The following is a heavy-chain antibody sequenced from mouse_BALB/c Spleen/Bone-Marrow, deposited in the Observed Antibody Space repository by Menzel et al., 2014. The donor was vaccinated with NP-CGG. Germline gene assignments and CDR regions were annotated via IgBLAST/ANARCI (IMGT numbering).Heavy chain of an antibody. CDR2: IYPGDGDT. CDR3: ARETYGNAWFAY. D-gene: IGHD2-1*01. J-gene: IGHJ3*01. V-gene: IGHV1-80*01. CDR1: GYAFSSYW. Sequence: VQLVESGAELVRPGSSVKISCKASGYAFSSYWMNWVKQRPGQGLEWIGQIYPGDGDTYYNGKFKGKATLTADNSSSTAYMQLSSLTSEDSAVYFCARETYGNAWFAYWGQGTLVTVSA.